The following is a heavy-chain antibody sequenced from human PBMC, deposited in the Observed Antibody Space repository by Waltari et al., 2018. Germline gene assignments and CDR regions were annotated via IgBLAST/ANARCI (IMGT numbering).Heavy chain of an antibody. Sequence: QVQLVESGGGVVQPGRSLRLSCAASGFTFNTYGMHWVRQAPGKGVEWVAIIWSCGNTKYYADSVRGRFTISRDNSKNTLCLQMNSLRAEDTAVYYCARDLVLAAGTRDYWGQGTLVVVSS. CDR2: IWSCGNTK. V-gene: IGHV3-33*01. CDR3: ARDLVLAAGTRDY. D-gene: IGHD6-13*01. J-gene: IGHJ4*02. CDR1: GFTFNTYG.